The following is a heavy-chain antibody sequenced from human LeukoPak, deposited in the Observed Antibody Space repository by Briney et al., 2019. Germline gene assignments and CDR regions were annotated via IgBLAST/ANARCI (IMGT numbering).Heavy chain of an antibody. CDR3: AKSSGILTGYFG. D-gene: IGHD3-9*01. V-gene: IGHV3-23*01. Sequence: GSLRLSCAASGFTFSSYAMSWVRQAPGKGLEWVSAISGSGGSTYYADSVKGRFTISRDNSKNTLYLQMNSLRAEDTAVYYCAKSSGILTGYFGWGQGTLVTVSS. CDR1: GFTFSSYA. J-gene: IGHJ4*02. CDR2: ISGSGGST.